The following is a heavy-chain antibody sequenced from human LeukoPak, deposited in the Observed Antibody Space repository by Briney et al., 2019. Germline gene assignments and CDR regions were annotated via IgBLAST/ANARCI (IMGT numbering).Heavy chain of an antibody. CDR2: ISYDGSNE. CDR1: GFTFSGYA. V-gene: IGHV3-30-3*01. Sequence: PGGSLRLSCAASGFTFSGYAMHWVRQAPGKGLEWVAVISYDGSNEYYADSVKGRFTISRDNSRNTLYLQMNSLRVDDTAVYYCAKDARRYSGWYFFDHWGQGTLVTVSS. D-gene: IGHD6-19*01. J-gene: IGHJ4*02. CDR3: AKDARRYSGWYFFDH.